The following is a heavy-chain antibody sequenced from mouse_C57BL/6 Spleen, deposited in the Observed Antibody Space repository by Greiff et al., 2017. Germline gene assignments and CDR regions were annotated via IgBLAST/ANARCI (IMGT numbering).Heavy chain of an antibody. V-gene: IGHV1-55*01. CDR1: GYTFTSYW. D-gene: IGHD4-1*01. CDR3: ARSWDYAMDY. Sequence: QVQLQQSGAELVKPGASVTMSCTASGYTFTSYWITWVKQRPGQGLEWIGNIYPGSGSTTYNEKFKSKATLTVDTSSSTAYMQLSSLTSEDSAVYYGARSWDYAMDYWGQGTSVTVSS. J-gene: IGHJ4*01. CDR2: IYPGSGST.